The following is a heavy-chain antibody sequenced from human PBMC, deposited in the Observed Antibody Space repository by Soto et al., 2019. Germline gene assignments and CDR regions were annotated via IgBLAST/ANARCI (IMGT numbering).Heavy chain of an antibody. Sequence: GGSLRLSCAASGFTFRSYTINWVRQAPGKGLEWVSSISITTTYIYYADSMKGRFTVSRDNAKNSVHLDMNSLSAEDTAVYYCAREADDLPSNFDYWGQGTLVTVSS. CDR3: AREADDLPSNFDY. CDR1: GFTFRSYT. D-gene: IGHD1-1*01. J-gene: IGHJ4*02. CDR2: ISITTTYI. V-gene: IGHV3-21*01.